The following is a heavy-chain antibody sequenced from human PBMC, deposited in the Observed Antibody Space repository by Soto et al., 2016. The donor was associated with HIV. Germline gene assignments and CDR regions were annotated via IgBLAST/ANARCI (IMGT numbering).Heavy chain of an antibody. Sequence: EVQMEQSGTEVKQPGATVKISCKVSGHTFTDYYIHWVLQAPGKGLEWMGFVDPEDGETLYAEKFQGRVTITADTSTNIVYMELSSLRSEDTAVFYCARDDYYDYAFDYWGQGTLVTVSS. V-gene: IGHV1-69-2*01. CDR3: ARDDYYDYAFDY. CDR1: GHTFTDYY. J-gene: IGHJ4*02. CDR2: VDPEDGET. D-gene: IGHD4-17*01.